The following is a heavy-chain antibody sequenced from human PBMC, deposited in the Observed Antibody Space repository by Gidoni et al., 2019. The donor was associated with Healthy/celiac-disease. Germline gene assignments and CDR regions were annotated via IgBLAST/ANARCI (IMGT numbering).Heavy chain of an antibody. D-gene: IGHD6-13*01. CDR1: AFPFRSYA. CDR2: ITYDGSNK. V-gene: IGHV3-30*04. J-gene: IGHJ4*02. Sequence: QVQLVESGGGVVQPGRSLRLSCAASAFPFRSYAMHWVRQAPGKGLEWVAVITYDGSNKYYADSVKGRFTISRDNSKNTLYLQMNSLRAEDTAVYYCARGPIAAAGPFDYWGQGTLVTVSS. CDR3: ARGPIAAAGPFDY.